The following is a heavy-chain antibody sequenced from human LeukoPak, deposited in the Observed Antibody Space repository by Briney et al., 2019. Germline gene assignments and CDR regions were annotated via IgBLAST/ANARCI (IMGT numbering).Heavy chain of an antibody. J-gene: IGHJ4*02. CDR2: FSSSGSTI. D-gene: IGHD6-19*01. CDR1: GFTFSSYE. CDR3: ARDRGSGIAVAFDY. Sequence: PGGSLRLSCAASGFTFSSYEMNWVRQAPGKGLEWVSYFSSSGSTIYYADSVKGRFTISRDNAKNSLYLQMNSLRAEDTAVYYCARDRGSGIAVAFDYWGQGTLVTVSS. V-gene: IGHV3-48*03.